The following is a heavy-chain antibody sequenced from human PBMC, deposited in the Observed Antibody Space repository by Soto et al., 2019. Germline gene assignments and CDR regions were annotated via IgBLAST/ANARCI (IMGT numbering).Heavy chain of an antibody. CDR3: AKEYYYGSGSYCLDY. CDR1: GFTFSSYG. D-gene: IGHD3-10*01. Sequence: GGSLRLSCAASGFTFSSYGMHWVRQAPGKGLEWVAVISYDGSNKYYADSVKGRFTISRDNSKNTLYLQMNSLRAEDTAVYYCAKEYYYGSGSYCLDYWGQGTLVTVSS. V-gene: IGHV3-30*18. J-gene: IGHJ4*02. CDR2: ISYDGSNK.